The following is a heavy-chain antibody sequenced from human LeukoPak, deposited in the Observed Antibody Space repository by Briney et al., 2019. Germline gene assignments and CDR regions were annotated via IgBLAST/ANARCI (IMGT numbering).Heavy chain of an antibody. CDR3: ARRGSLSEPFAGYFPH. CDR2: IYPGDSDT. D-gene: IGHD3-16*01. J-gene: IGHJ1*01. CDR1: GYSFTSYW. V-gene: IGHV5-51*01. Sequence: GESLKISCKGSGYSFTSYWIGWVRQMPGKGLEWMGIIYPGDSDTRYSPSFQGQVTISADKSISTAYLQWSSLKASDTAMYYCARRGSLSEPFAGYFPHWGQGTLVTVSS.